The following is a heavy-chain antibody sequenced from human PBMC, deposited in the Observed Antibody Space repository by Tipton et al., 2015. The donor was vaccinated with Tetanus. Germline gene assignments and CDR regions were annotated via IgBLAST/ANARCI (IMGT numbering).Heavy chain of an antibody. CDR1: GVTVSGNY. CDR3: ARDPVLGIGTH. CDR2: IYTGGSA. J-gene: IGHJ4*02. D-gene: IGHD2-21*01. V-gene: IGHV3-66*01. Sequence: SGVTVSGNYMSWVRQAPGKGLEWVSVIYTGGSADYTDSVKGRFTISRDNANNSVYLQMNSLRVEDTAIYYCARDPVLGIGTHWGQGTLVAVSS.